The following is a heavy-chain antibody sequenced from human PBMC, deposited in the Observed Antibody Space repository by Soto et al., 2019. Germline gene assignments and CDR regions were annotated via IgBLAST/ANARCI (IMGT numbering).Heavy chain of an antibody. CDR1: GYTFTGYY. D-gene: IGHD2-2*01. CDR2: INPNSGGT. J-gene: IGHJ6*03. V-gene: IGHV1-2*04. Sequence: ASVKVSCKASGYTFTGYYMHWVRQAPGQGLEWMGWINPNSGGTNYAQKFQGWVTMTRDTSISTAYMELSRLRSDDTAVYYCARGVVVPAAPSTVGFYYYMDVWGKGTTVTVSS. CDR3: ARGVVVPAAPSTVGFYYYMDV.